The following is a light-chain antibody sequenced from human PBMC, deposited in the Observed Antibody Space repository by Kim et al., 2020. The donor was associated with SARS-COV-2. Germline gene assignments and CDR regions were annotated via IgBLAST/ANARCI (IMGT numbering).Light chain of an antibody. Sequence: VSLSCTPSSGSIASNYVQWYQQRPDSSPLTVFYADDQRPSGVPDRFSGSIDSSSNSASLPIPGLRTEDEADYYCQSHDSSDNHVVFGGGTQLTVL. CDR2: ADD. V-gene: IGLV6-57*01. CDR3: QSHDSSDNHVV. J-gene: IGLJ2*01. CDR1: SGSIASNY.